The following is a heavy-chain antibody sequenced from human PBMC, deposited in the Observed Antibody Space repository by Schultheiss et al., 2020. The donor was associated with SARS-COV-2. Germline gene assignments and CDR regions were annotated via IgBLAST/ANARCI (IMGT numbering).Heavy chain of an antibody. CDR1: GGSISSGGYY. D-gene: IGHD7-27*01. CDR3: ARTDRNNWGYFDY. V-gene: IGHV4-31*03. Sequence: SQTLSLTCTVSGGSISSGGYYWSWIRQHPGKGLEWIGYIYYSGSTYYNPSLKSRVTISVDTSKNQFSLKLSSVTAADTAVYYCARTDRNNWGYFDYWGQGTLVTVSS. J-gene: IGHJ4*02. CDR2: IYYSGST.